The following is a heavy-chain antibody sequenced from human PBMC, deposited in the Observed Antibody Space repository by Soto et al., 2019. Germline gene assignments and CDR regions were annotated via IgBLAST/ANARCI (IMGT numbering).Heavy chain of an antibody. Sequence: PGGSLRLSCAASGFTFGYYWMSWVRQALGKGLEWVAHIKKDGSENYYVDSVTGRFTVSRDNTKNSLYLQMNSLRAEDTAVYYCAKLGSGYYTGLYFDYWGQGTLVTVSS. CDR2: IKKDGSEN. V-gene: IGHV3-7*03. CDR3: AKLGSGYYTGLYFDY. CDR1: GFTFGYYW. D-gene: IGHD3-3*01. J-gene: IGHJ4*02.